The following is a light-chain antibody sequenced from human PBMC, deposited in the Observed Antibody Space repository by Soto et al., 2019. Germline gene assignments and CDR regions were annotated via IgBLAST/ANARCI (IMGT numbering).Light chain of an antibody. J-gene: IGKJ2*01. CDR3: QQYGTSSAYT. V-gene: IGKV3-20*01. Sequence: EIVLTQSPGTLSLSLGERATLSCRASQSVTSSHLDWYQQKPGQAPRRLIYGGSSRATGIPDKFSGSGSGTDFTLAISRLEPEDFAVYFCHCQQYGTSSAYTFGQGTKLEIK. CDR2: GGS. CDR1: QSVTSSH.